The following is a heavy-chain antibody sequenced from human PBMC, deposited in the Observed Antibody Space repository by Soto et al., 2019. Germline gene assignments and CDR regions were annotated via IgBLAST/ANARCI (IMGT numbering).Heavy chain of an antibody. CDR3: AREVGGWGNWFDP. V-gene: IGHV3-53*01. D-gene: IGHD6-19*01. Sequence: EVQLVESGGGLIQPGGSLRLSCAASGFTVSSNYMSWVRQAPGKGLEWVSVIYSGGSTYYADSVNGRFTISRDNSKNTLYLQMNRLRAEDTAVYYCAREVGGWGNWFDPWGQGTLVTVSS. CDR2: IYSGGST. CDR1: GFTVSSNY. J-gene: IGHJ5*02.